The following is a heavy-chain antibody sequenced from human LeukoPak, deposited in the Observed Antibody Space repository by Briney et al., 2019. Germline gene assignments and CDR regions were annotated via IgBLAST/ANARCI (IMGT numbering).Heavy chain of an antibody. V-gene: IGHV3-21*01. D-gene: IGHD2-15*01. J-gene: IGHJ6*03. Sequence: GGSLRLSCAASGFTFNSYSMNWVRQAPGKGLEWVSSISSSSSYIYYADSVKGRFTISRDNAKNSLYLQMNSLRAEDTAVYYCARGPFTPPYYYYYMDVWGKGTTVTVSS. CDR3: ARGPFTPPYYYYYMDV. CDR1: GFTFNSYS. CDR2: ISSSSSYI.